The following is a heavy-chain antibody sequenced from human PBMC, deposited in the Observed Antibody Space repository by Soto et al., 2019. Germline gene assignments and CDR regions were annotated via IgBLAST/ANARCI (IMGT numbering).Heavy chain of an antibody. Sequence: PGGSLRLSCIASGFIFDDYAMHWVRQAPGKGLEWVSGISWNSGSIGYADSVKGRFTISRDNAKNSLYLQMNSLRPEDTAFYYCTKDYYSSSVYTPFDYWGQGTLVT. CDR3: TKDYYSSSVYTPFDY. CDR1: GFIFDDYA. D-gene: IGHD3-22*01. J-gene: IGHJ4*02. CDR2: ISWNSGSI. V-gene: IGHV3-9*01.